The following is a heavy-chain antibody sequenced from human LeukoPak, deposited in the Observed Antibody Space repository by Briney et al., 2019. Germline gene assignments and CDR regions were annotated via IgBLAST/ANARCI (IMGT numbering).Heavy chain of an antibody. CDR3: TLTGAYYFDY. D-gene: IGHD7-27*01. CDR2: IRSKAYGGTT. Sequence: GGSLRLSCTASGFTFGDYAMSWVRQVPGKGLEWVGFIRSKAYGGTTEYAASVKGRFTISRDDSKSIAYLQMNSLKTEDTAVYYCTLTGAYYFDYWGQGTLVTVSS. J-gene: IGHJ4*02. V-gene: IGHV3-49*04. CDR1: GFTFGDYA.